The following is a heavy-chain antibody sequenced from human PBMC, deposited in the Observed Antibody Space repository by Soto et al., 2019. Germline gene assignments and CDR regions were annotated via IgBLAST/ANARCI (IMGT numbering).Heavy chain of an antibody. CDR2: INNDGSAT. CDR1: GFTFSYYW. Sequence: EVQLVESGGGLVQPGGALRLSCATSGFTFSYYWMHWVRQTPGQGLVWVSGINNDGSATYYADSVKGRFTMSRDNGKNTLYLQMNSLRAEDTAVYYCGSVFDLWGRGTLVTVSS. J-gene: IGHJ2*01. V-gene: IGHV3-74*01. CDR3: GSVFDL.